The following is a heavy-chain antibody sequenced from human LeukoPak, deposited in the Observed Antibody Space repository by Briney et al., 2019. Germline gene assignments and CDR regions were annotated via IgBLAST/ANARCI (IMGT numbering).Heavy chain of an antibody. CDR2: ISAYNGNT. D-gene: IGHD1-26*01. Sequence: ASLKVSSKASRYTFTSYVISSVCQAPGQRLEWVGWISAYNGNTNYAQMLKGRDNMTTDTSTSTAYMELRSLRADDTAVYYCARYKVGIAVPWGQGTLVTVSS. CDR3: ARYKVGIAVP. J-gene: IGHJ4*02. V-gene: IGHV1-18*01. CDR1: RYTFTSYV.